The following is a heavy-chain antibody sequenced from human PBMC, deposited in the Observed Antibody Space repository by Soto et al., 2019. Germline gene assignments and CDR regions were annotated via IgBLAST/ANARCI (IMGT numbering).Heavy chain of an antibody. J-gene: IGHJ2*01. D-gene: IGHD3-22*01. CDR3: ARGYYDSSGYYHAYWYFDL. V-gene: IGHV4-59*01. CDR2: IHYSGTT. CDR1: GGSISTYY. Sequence: QVQLQESGPGLVKPSETLSLTCTVSGGSISTYYWSWIRQPPGKGLEWIGYIHYSGTTNYNPSLKSRVTISVDTSKNQCSLKLSSGTAADTAVYYCARGYYDSSGYYHAYWYFDLWGRGTLVTVSS.